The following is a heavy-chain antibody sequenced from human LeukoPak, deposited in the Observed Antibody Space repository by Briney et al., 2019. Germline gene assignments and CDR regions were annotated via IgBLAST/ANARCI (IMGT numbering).Heavy chain of an antibody. V-gene: IGHV4-4*07. CDR1: GGSLSGYY. J-gene: IGHJ3*02. CDR2: IYTSGST. D-gene: IGHD3-3*01. Sequence: SETLSLTCTVSGGSLSGYYWSWIRQPAGKGLEWIGRIYTSGSTNYNPSLKSRVTMSVDTSKNQFSLKLSSVTAADTAVYYCARVLPLLRFLEWYAFDIWGQGTMVTVSS. CDR3: ARVLPLLRFLEWYAFDI.